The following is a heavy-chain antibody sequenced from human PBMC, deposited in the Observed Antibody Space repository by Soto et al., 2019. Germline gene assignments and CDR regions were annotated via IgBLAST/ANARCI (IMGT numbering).Heavy chain of an antibody. CDR2: ISSSSSYI. CDR3: ARRVIFSSERVYYYYYYGMDV. D-gene: IGHD6-6*01. CDR1: GFTFSSYS. V-gene: IGHV3-21*01. Sequence: GGSLRLSCAASGFTFSSYSMNWVRQAPGKGLEWVSSISSSSSYIYYADSVKGRFTISRDNAKNSLYLQMNSLRAEDTAVYYCARRVIFSSERVYYYYYYGMDVWGQGTTVTVSS. J-gene: IGHJ6*02.